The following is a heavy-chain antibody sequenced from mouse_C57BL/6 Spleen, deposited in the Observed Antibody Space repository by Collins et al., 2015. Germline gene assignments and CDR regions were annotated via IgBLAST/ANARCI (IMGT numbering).Heavy chain of an antibody. Sequence: EVQLQQSGPELVKPGASVKMSCKASGYTFTGYNMHWVKQSHGKSLEWIGYINPNNGATSYNQKFKGKATLTVNKSSSTAYMELRSLTSEDSAVYYCARLDGYDCWFAYWGQGTLVTVSA. CDR1: GYTFTGYN. J-gene: IGHJ3*01. CDR3: ARLDGYDCWFAY. V-gene: IGHV1-22*01. D-gene: IGHD2-2*01. CDR2: INPNNGAT.